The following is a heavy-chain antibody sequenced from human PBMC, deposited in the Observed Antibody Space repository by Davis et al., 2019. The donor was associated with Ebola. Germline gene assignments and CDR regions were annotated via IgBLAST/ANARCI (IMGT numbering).Heavy chain of an antibody. CDR2: INAGNGNT. J-gene: IGHJ6*02. V-gene: IGHV1-3*01. CDR1: GYTFTSYA. D-gene: IGHD7-27*01. CDR3: ARGLRAYNWGGIYYYYGMDV. Sequence: SVTVSCKASGYTFTSYAMHPVRQAPGYSLAWMGWINAGNGNTKYSQKFQGRVTITRDTSASTAYMELSSLRSEDTAVYYCARGLRAYNWGGIYYYYGMDVWGQGTTVTVAS.